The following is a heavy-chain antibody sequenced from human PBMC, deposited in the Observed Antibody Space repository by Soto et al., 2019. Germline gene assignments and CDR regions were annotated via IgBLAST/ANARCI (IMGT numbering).Heavy chain of an antibody. Sequence: EVQLVESGGGLVQPGGSLRLSCAASGFTFSSYAMHWVRQAPGKGLEYVSAISSNGGSTYYANSVKGRFTISRDNSKNTLYLQMGSLRAEDMAVYYCARDPEYSSSSVAFDIWGQGTMVTVSS. CDR2: ISSNGGST. D-gene: IGHD6-6*01. CDR1: GFTFSSYA. J-gene: IGHJ3*02. CDR3: ARDPEYSSSSVAFDI. V-gene: IGHV3-64*01.